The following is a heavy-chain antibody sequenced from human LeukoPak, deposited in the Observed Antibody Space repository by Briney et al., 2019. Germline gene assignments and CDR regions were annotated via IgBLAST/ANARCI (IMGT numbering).Heavy chain of an antibody. J-gene: IGHJ4*02. D-gene: IGHD6-25*01. CDR3: LRDAQRPRLTPDY. Sequence: ASVKVSCKASGYTFNTYGISWVRQAPGQGLEWMGWISTYNGDTSYVPNLQGRVTMTTDTSTSTAYMELMSLRSDDTAVYYCLRDAQRPRLTPDYWGQGTLVTVSS. CDR2: ISTYNGDT. CDR1: GYTFNTYG. V-gene: IGHV1-18*01.